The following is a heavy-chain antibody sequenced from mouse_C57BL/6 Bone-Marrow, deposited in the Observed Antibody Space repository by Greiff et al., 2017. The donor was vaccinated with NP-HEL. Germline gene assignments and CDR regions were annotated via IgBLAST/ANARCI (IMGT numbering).Heavy chain of an antibody. CDR1: GFTFSSYG. Sequence: VQLQQSGGDLVKPGGSLKLSCAASGFTFSSYGMSWVRQTPDKRLEWVATISSGGSYTYYPDSVKGRFTISRDNAKNTLYLQMSSLKSEDTAMYYCARHDVWGTGTTVTVSS. CDR3: ARHDV. V-gene: IGHV5-6*01. CDR2: ISSGGSYT. J-gene: IGHJ1*03.